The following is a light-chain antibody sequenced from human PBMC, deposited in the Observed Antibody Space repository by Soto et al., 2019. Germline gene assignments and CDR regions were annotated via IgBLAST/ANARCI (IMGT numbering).Light chain of an antibody. CDR1: QSLLHSNGNIY. V-gene: IGKV2-28*01. CDR2: IGS. CDR3: VQALHSRT. J-gene: IGKJ3*01. Sequence: DIVVTPSPLSLPVTPGEPTSISCRPSQSLLHSNGNIYLDWYLQKPGPSPQVLIYIGSNRASGGPDRFRGRLSGSDFTLTISRFEADDVRVYYDVQALHSRTFGPGTKV.